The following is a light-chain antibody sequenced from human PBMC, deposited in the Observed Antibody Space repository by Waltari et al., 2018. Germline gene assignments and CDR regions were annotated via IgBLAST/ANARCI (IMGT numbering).Light chain of an antibody. J-gene: IGKJ1*01. CDR3: QQYRNLWT. CDR1: QSLSNR. V-gene: IGKV1-5*03. CDR2: KAS. Sequence: DIQMTQSPSTLSASVVHRVTITCRPSQSLSNRLAWYHQKPGKAPKVLIYKASTLESGVPSRFSGSGSGTEFTLTISSLQPDDFATYYCQQYRNLWTFGQGTKVEIK.